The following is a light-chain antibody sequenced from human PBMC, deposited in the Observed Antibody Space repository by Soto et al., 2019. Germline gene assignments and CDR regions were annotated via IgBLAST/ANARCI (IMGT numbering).Light chain of an antibody. CDR2: KAS. CDR3: QQYHIYSGT. Sequence: DIQMTQSPSTLSASVGDRVTITRRARQTIDSWSAWYQQRPGKPPNLLIYKASTVASGVPSRFSGSGSGTEFTLTINSLQPDYFATYYCQQYHIYSGTFGQGTKVDI. V-gene: IGKV1-5*03. J-gene: IGKJ1*01. CDR1: QTIDSW.